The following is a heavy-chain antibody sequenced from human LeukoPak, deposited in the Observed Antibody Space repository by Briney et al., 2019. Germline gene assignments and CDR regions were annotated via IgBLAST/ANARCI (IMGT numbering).Heavy chain of an antibody. CDR3: ARLKGHCSGGSCYSGYYYYYMDV. V-gene: IGHV4-34*01. D-gene: IGHD2-15*01. Sequence: SETLSLTCAVYGGSFSGYYWSWIRQPPGKGLEWIGEINHSESTNYNPSLKSRVTISVDTSKNQFSLKLSSVTAADTAVYYCARLKGHCSGGSCYSGYYYYYMDVWGKGTTVTVSS. CDR1: GGSFSGYY. CDR2: INHSEST. J-gene: IGHJ6*03.